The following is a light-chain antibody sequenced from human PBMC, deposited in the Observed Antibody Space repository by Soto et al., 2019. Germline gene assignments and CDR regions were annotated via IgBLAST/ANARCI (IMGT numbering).Light chain of an antibody. Sequence: EIVMTQSPATLSVSPGERATLSCRASQSVSSNLAWYQQKPGQAPRLLIYGASTRATGIPARFSGSGSVTEFTLTISSLQSEDFAVYYCQQYNNWPPYTFGQGTMLEIK. CDR2: GAS. V-gene: IGKV3-15*01. J-gene: IGKJ2*01. CDR1: QSVSSN. CDR3: QQYNNWPPYT.